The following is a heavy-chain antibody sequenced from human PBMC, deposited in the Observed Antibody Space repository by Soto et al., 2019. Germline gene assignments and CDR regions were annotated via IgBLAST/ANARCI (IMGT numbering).Heavy chain of an antibody. CDR2: LLPLFGTT. J-gene: IGHJ4*02. CDR1: GGTLTAHA. V-gene: IGHV1-69*06. CDR3: ARGPNWGYRFDS. D-gene: IGHD7-27*01. Sequence: QVQLVQSGAEVKKPGSSGKLSGEAPGGTLTAHALSWWRKPPGQGPEWMGGLLPLFGTTQHAQNFQGRLTITADKSTSTAYMELTSLRFEDTAIYYCARGPNWGYRFDSWGQGTLVTVSS.